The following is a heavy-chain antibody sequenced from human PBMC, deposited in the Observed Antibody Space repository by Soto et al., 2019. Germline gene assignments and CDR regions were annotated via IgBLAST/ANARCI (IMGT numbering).Heavy chain of an antibody. D-gene: IGHD1-20*01. J-gene: IGHJ6*03. V-gene: IGHV1-3*01. CDR2: INAGNGNT. CDR1: GYTFTSYA. CDR3: ARDLILTGTTVKYYYYYYMDV. Sequence: ASVKVSCKASGYTFTSYAMHWVRQAPGQRLEWMGWINAGNGNTKYSQKFQGRVTITRDTSASTAYMELSSLRSEDTAVYYCARDLILTGTTVKYYYYYYMDVWGKGPTVTVSS.